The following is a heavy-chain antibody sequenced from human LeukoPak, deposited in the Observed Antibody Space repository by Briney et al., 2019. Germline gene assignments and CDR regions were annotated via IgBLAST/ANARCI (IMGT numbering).Heavy chain of an antibody. CDR3: VPEVVVAATYYFDY. Sequence: GGSLRLSCAASGFTFSSYAVSWVRQAPGKGLEWVSAISGSGGSTYYADSVKGRFTISRDNSKNTLYLQMNSLRAEDTAVYYCVPEVVVAATYYFDYWGQGTLVTVSS. CDR2: ISGSGGST. V-gene: IGHV3-23*01. CDR1: GFTFSSYA. J-gene: IGHJ4*02. D-gene: IGHD2-15*01.